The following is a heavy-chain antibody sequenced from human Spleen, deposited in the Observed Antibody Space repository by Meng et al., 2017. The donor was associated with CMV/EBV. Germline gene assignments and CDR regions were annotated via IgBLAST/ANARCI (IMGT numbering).Heavy chain of an antibody. CDR2: IYYSGST. CDR3: ARAWKDRGGDCYSDY. V-gene: IGHV4-31*02. J-gene: IGHJ4*02. D-gene: IGHD2-21*01. CDR1: VGSISIGGYY. Sequence: SVGSISIGGYYWSWIRQHPGKGLEWIGYIYYSGSTYYNPSLKSRVTISVDTSKNQFSLKLSSVTAADTAVYYCARAWKDRGGDCYSDYWGQGTLVTVSS.